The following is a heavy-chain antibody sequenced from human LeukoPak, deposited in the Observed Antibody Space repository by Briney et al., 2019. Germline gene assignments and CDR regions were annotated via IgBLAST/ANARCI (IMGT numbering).Heavy chain of an antibody. Sequence: AASVKVSCKASGYTSTSYGISWVRQAPGQGLEWMGWISAYNGNTNYAQKLQGRVTMTTDTSTSTAYMELRSLRSDDTAVYYCARDPGDVLRYFDWSYGMDVWGQGATVTVSS. CDR1: GYTSTSYG. D-gene: IGHD3-9*01. V-gene: IGHV1-18*01. J-gene: IGHJ6*02. CDR3: ARDPGDVLRYFDWSYGMDV. CDR2: ISAYNGNT.